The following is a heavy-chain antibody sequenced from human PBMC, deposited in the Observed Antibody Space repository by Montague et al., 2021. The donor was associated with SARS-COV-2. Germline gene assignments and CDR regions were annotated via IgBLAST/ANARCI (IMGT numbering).Heavy chain of an antibody. Sequence: SETLSLTCTVSGASVRTYYWSWIRQSAGKKLEWMGRLYTSGSTYYNPSFKSRVTMSLDTSKNLPSLNLSSMTAADTAVYYCARDGADYSFAYYHEMDVWGQGIAVTVSS. CDR3: ARDGADYSFAYYHEMDV. CDR1: GASVRTYY. D-gene: IGHD5-12*01. J-gene: IGHJ6*02. V-gene: IGHV4-4*07. CDR2: LYTSGST.